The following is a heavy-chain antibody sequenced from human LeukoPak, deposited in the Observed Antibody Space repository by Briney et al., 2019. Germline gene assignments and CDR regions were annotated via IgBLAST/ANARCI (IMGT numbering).Heavy chain of an antibody. D-gene: IGHD6-13*01. CDR3: ARIGYSSSWSYYYYMDV. CDR1: GFTFSSYS. Sequence: GGSLRLSCAASGFTFSSYSMNWVRQAPGKGLEWVSYISSSSSTIYYADSVRGRFTISRDNAKNSLYLQMNSLRAEDTAVYYCARIGYSSSWSYYYYMDVWGKGTTVTVSS. CDR2: ISSSSSTI. J-gene: IGHJ6*03. V-gene: IGHV3-48*01.